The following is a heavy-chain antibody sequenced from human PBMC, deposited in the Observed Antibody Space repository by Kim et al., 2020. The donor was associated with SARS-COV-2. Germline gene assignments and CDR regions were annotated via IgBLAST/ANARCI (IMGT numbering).Heavy chain of an antibody. CDR2: IYYSGST. CDR1: GGSISSCGYY. CDR3: AGTCCSVGGCYRQLDY. Sequence: SETLSLTCTVSGGSISSCGYYWSWIRQHPGKGLEWIGYIYYSGSTYDNPSLKSRVTISVDTSKNQFSLKLSSGAAADTAVYYCAGTCCSVGGCYRQLDY. V-gene: IGHV4-31*03. J-gene: IGHJ4*01. D-gene: IGHD2-15*01.